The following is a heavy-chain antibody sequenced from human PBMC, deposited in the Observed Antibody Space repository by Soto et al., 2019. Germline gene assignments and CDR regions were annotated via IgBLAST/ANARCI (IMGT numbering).Heavy chain of an antibody. CDR2: IRNKANSYST. D-gene: IGHD1-26*01. CDR1: GFTFSDHY. J-gene: IGHJ4*02. Sequence: EVQLVESGGGLVQPGGSLRLSCAASGFTFSDHYMDWVRQAPGKGLEWVARIRNKANSYSTEYAASVRGRFIISRDDSTNSLYLQTNSLKTEDTAVYYCARVGLKSDSGSSRPFDYWGQGTLLTVSS. CDR3: ARVGLKSDSGSSRPFDY. V-gene: IGHV3-72*01.